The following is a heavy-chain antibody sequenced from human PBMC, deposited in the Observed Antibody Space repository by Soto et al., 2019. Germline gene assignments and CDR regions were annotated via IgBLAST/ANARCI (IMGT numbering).Heavy chain of an antibody. CDR2: IYYTGST. D-gene: IGHD3-3*01. Sequence: QVQLQESGPGLVRPSETLSLTCTVSGDSVSSGSYYWTWIRQPPGKGLEWIGYIYYTGSTKYNPSLKSRVTISVDRSKNQFSLNLSSLTAADTAVYYCARYYDFWSGFFHWGQGTLVTVSS. CDR1: GDSVSSGSYY. V-gene: IGHV4-61*01. J-gene: IGHJ4*02. CDR3: ARYYDFWSGFFH.